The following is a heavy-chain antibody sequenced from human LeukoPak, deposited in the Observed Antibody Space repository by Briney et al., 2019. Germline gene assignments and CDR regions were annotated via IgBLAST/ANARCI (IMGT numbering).Heavy chain of an antibody. CDR1: GYTFTGYY. J-gene: IGHJ4*02. D-gene: IGHD6-19*01. V-gene: IGHV1-2*02. CDR2: INPNSGGT. CDR3: ARAPYSSGWIDQYYFDY. Sequence: ASVKVSCKASGYTFTGYYMHWVRQAPGQGLEWMGWINPNSGGTNYAQKFQGGVTMTRDTSISTAYMELSRLRSDDTAVYYCARAPYSSGWIDQYYFDYWGQGTLVTVSS.